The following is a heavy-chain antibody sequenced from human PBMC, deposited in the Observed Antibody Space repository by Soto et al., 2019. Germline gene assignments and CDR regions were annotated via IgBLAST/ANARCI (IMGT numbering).Heavy chain of an antibody. V-gene: IGHV3-53*02. J-gene: IGHJ5*02. Sequence: EVQLVETGGGLIQPGGSLRVSCAASGCSVSNNYMSWVRQAPGKGLEWVSLIYAGGSTSYADSVKGRFTISRDNSKNTLYLQMNSLRAEDTAVYYCARYSSSAGWFDPWGQGTLVTVSS. CDR2: IYAGGST. CDR1: GCSVSNNY. D-gene: IGHD6-6*01. CDR3: ARYSSSAGWFDP.